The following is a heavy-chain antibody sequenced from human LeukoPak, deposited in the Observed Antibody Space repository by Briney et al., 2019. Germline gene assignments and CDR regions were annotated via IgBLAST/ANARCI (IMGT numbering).Heavy chain of an antibody. CDR3: ARQKAEQWLVLYY. Sequence: KPSETLSLTCTVSGGSISSYYWSWIRQPPGKGLEWIGSIYYSGSPYYNPSLKSRVTISVDTSKNQFSLRLSSVTAADTAVYYCARQKAEQWLVLYYWGQGTLVTVSS. D-gene: IGHD6-19*01. V-gene: IGHV4-39*01. CDR1: GGSISSYY. CDR2: IYYSGSP. J-gene: IGHJ4*02.